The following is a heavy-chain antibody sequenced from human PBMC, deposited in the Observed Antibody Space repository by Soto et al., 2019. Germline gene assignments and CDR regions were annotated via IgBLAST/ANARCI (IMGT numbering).Heavy chain of an antibody. CDR1: GFTFSDYS. CDR3: ARVYFYTLTYSYGMDV. J-gene: IGHJ6*02. CDR2: ISSSSSSI. V-gene: IGHV3-48*01. Sequence: EVQLVESGGHLVQPGGSLRLSCAASGFTFSDYSVNWVRQAPGKGLEWISYISSSSSSIYYADSVKGRFTISRDNAKNSVYLQMNSLRAEDTAVYYCARVYFYTLTYSYGMDVWGQGTTVTVSS. D-gene: IGHD3-9*01.